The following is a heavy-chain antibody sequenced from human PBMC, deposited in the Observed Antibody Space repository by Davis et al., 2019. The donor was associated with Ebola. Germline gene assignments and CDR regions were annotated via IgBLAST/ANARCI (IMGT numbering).Heavy chain of an antibody. J-gene: IGHJ4*02. CDR3: AKVIAVARFDI. CDR1: GFIVTSNY. D-gene: IGHD6-19*01. V-gene: IGHV4-38-2*01. Sequence: GSLRLSCAASGFIVTSNYMSWVRQTPGKGLEWIGTVSYSGDTYYKSSLKSRVTIAVDTSKNQFSMRLTSVTASDTGAYYCAKVIAVARFDIWGRGTVVTVSS. CDR2: VSYSGDT.